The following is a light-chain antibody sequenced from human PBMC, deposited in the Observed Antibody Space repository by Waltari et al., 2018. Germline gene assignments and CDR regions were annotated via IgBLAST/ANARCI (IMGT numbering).Light chain of an antibody. V-gene: IGLV2-23*01. CDR3: CSYAGTPTYG. CDR2: EGS. J-gene: IGLJ1*01. Sequence: QSALTQPASVSGSPGQSITISCTGASGDVGTYNLVSWYQRHPGKAPKLIIYEGSKRPSGVSNRFSGSKSGNTAFLTISWLQAEDEADYFCCSYAGTPTYGFGTGTRVTVL. CDR1: SGDVGTYNL.